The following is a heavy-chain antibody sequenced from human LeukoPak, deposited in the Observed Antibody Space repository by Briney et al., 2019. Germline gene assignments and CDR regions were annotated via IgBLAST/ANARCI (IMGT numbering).Heavy chain of an antibody. D-gene: IGHD3-22*01. CDR1: GFTFSSYA. J-gene: IGHJ4*02. Sequence: PGGSLRLSCAASGFTFSSYAMSWVRQAPGKGLEWVSAISGSGGSTYYADSVKGRFTISRDNSKNTLYLQMNSLRAEDTAVYYCAKPPILPDYYDSSGYYPWYFDYWGQGTLVTVSS. CDR3: AKPPILPDYYDSSGYYPWYFDY. V-gene: IGHV3-23*01. CDR2: ISGSGGST.